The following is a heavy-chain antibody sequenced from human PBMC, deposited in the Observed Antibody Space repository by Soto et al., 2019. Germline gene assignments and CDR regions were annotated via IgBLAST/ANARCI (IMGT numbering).Heavy chain of an antibody. Sequence: GSLRLSCAASGFSFSNYGMSWVRQAPGKGLEWVSVISGSGGSTFYADSVKGRFTISRDNSKNTVFLQMNSLRVDDTAVYYCAKDDAYSYGYLHIWGQGTLVTVSS. CDR2: ISGSGGST. D-gene: IGHD5-18*01. CDR1: GFSFSNYG. V-gene: IGHV3-23*01. CDR3: AKDDAYSYGYLHI. J-gene: IGHJ4*02.